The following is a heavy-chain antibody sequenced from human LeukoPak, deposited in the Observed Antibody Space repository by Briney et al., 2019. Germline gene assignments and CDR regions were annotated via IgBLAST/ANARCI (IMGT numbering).Heavy chain of an antibody. D-gene: IGHD2-15*01. Sequence: PGGSLRLSCAASGFTFSSYEMNWVRQAPGKGLEWVSYISSSGSTIYYADSVKGRSTISRDNAKNSLYLQMNSLRAEDTAVYYCARATQPLYCSGGSCYHGGAFDIWGQGTMVTVSS. J-gene: IGHJ3*02. CDR2: ISSSGSTI. CDR1: GFTFSSYE. V-gene: IGHV3-48*03. CDR3: ARATQPLYCSGGSCYHGGAFDI.